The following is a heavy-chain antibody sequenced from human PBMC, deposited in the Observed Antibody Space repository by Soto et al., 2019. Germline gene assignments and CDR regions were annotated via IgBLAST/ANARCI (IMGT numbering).Heavy chain of an antibody. CDR2: IYYSGST. Sequence: PSETLSVTCTVSGGSISSYYWSWIRQPPGKGLEWIGYIYYSGSTNYNPSLKSRVTISVDTSKNQFSLKLSSVTAADTAVYYCARDLYDFWSGYSIWGQGTLVTVSS. J-gene: IGHJ4*02. CDR1: GGSISSYY. V-gene: IGHV4-59*01. D-gene: IGHD3-3*01. CDR3: ARDLYDFWSGYSI.